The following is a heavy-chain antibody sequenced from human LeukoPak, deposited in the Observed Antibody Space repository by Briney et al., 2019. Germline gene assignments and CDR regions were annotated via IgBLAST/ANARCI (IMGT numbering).Heavy chain of an antibody. J-gene: IGHJ1*01. D-gene: IGHD3-10*01. CDR2: IKQDGSEK. Sequence: GGSLRLSCAASGLTFSSYWMSWARQAPGKGLEWVANIKQDGSEKYYVDSVKGRFTISRDNAKNSLYLQMSSLRAEDTAVYYCARGEGKGRYFQHWGQGTLVTVSS. V-gene: IGHV3-7*01. CDR1: GLTFSSYW. CDR3: ARGEGKGRYFQH.